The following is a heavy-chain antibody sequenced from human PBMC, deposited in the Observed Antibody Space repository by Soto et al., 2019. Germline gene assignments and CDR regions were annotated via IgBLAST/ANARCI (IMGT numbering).Heavy chain of an antibody. CDR2: IGAADDA. J-gene: IGHJ6*02. Sequence: GSLRLSCAASGFTFSAYDMDWVRKTAGKGLERVSAIGAADDAYYLGSVKGRFTSSRENAKNSLYLQMNSLRAEGTAGCYGARAYSGRRPRRADDYFAMDVGGQGTTVTVSS. CDR3: ARAYSGRRPRRADDYFAMDV. D-gene: IGHD2-15*01. CDR1: GFTFSAYD. V-gene: IGHV3-13*01.